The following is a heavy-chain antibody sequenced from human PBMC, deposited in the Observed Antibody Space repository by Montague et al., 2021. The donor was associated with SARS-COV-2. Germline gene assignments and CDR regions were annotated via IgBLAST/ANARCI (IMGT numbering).Heavy chain of an antibody. CDR3: ARDFGESRAH. V-gene: IGHV3-53*01. D-gene: IGHD3-10*01. J-gene: IGHJ4*02. Sequence: SVTGRFTMSRDNSKNTLYLPMNSLRAEDTAVYYCARDFGESRAHWGQGTLVTVSS.